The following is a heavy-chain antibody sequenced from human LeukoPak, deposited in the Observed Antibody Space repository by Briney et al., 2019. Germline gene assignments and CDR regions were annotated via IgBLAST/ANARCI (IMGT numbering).Heavy chain of an antibody. V-gene: IGHV3-23*01. D-gene: IGHD2-21*02. J-gene: IGHJ4*02. CDR2: ISRSGVAT. Sequence: GGSLRLSCAASGFTFTSFAMSWVRQAPGKGLEWVSTISRSGVATYYANSVKGRFTISRDNSKNTVYLQMNSLRAEDTAVYYCAKDLVNGIVVTALYWGQGTLVTVSS. CDR3: AKDLVNGIVVTALY. CDR1: GFTFTSFA.